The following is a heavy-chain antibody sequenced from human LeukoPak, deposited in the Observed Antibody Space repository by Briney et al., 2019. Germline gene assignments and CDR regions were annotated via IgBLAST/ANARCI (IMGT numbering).Heavy chain of an antibody. J-gene: IGHJ5*02. CDR2: IKQDGSEK. CDR1: GFTFSSYW. CDR3: ARDMIILQS. Sequence: GGSLRLSCAASGFTFSSYWMTWVRQAPGKGLEWVANIKQDGSEKYYVDSVKGRFTISRDNAKKSLYLQMNSLRAEDTAVYFCARDMIILQSWGQGTLVTVSS. V-gene: IGHV3-7*04. D-gene: IGHD3-16*01.